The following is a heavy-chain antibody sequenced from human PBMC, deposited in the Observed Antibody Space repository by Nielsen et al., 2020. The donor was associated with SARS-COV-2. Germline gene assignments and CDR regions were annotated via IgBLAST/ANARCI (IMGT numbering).Heavy chain of an antibody. Sequence: SETLSLTCTASGDSISTSPYYWAWIRQPPGSGLEWIGSVSYSDTTYYNPSLKSRVTMSVDTSENEFSLTLTSVTAADTAVYYCARGTRKGFLERGWLDPWGQGTLVTVSS. V-gene: IGHV4-39*01. CDR1: GDSISTSPYY. CDR2: VSYSDTT. D-gene: IGHD3-3*01. J-gene: IGHJ5*02. CDR3: ARGTRKGFLERGWLDP.